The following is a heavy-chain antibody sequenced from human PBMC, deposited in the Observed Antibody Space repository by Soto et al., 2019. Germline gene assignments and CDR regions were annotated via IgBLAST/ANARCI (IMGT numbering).Heavy chain of an antibody. V-gene: IGHV3-30*18. CDR3: AKLHAGWADALDI. D-gene: IGHD1-26*01. CDR2: ISYDGSNK. CDR1: GFTFSSYG. Sequence: GGSLRLSCAASGFTFSSYGMHWVRQAPGKGLEWVAVISYDGSNKYYADSVKGRFTISRDNSKNTLYLQMNSLRAEDTAVYYCAKLHAGWADALDIWGQGTMVTVSS. J-gene: IGHJ3*02.